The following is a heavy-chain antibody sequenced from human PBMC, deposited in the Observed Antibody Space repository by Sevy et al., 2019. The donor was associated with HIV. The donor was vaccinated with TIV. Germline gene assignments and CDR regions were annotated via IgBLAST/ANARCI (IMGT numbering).Heavy chain of an antibody. J-gene: IGHJ6*03. CDR1: GYTFTSYG. V-gene: IGHV1-18*01. CDR2: ISAYNGNT. CDR3: ARGAYFDWLITTHYYYYYMDV. D-gene: IGHD3-9*01. Sequence: ASVKVSCKASGYTFTSYGISWVRQAPGQGLEWMGWISAYNGNTNYAQKLQGRVTMTTDTSTSTAYMELRSLRSDDTALYYCARGAYFDWLITTHYYYYYMDVWGKGTTVTVSS.